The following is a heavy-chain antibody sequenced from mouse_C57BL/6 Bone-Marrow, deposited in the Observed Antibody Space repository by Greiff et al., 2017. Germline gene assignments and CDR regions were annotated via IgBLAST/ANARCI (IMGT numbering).Heavy chain of an antibody. Sequence: DVKLVESGGGLVKPGGSLKLSCAASGFTFSDYGMHWVRQAPEKGLEWVAYISSGSSTIYYADTVKGRFTISRDNAKNTLFLQRTSLRSEDTAMYYCARQSNYVDYGGQGTTLTVSS. J-gene: IGHJ2*01. CDR2: ISSGSSTI. CDR1: GFTFSDYG. CDR3: ARQSNYVDY. V-gene: IGHV5-17*01. D-gene: IGHD1-3*01.